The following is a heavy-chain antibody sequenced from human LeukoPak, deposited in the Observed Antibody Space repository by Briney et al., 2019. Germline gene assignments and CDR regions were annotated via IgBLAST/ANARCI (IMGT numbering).Heavy chain of an antibody. Sequence: ASVKVSCKASGYTFTGYYMHWVRQAPGQGLEWMGSINPNSGGTKYAQKFQGRVTMTRDTSISTGYMELNRLISDDTAVYYCAGEEVGAFDYWGQGTLVTVSS. CDR1: GYTFTGYY. D-gene: IGHD1-26*01. J-gene: IGHJ4*02. CDR2: INPNSGGT. V-gene: IGHV1-2*02. CDR3: AGEEVGAFDY.